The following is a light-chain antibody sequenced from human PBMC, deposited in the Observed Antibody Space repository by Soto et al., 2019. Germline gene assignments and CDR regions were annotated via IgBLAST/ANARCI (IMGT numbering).Light chain of an antibody. CDR2: DVT. CDR3: SSYAGSNNLI. CDR1: SGDVGGFDY. Sequence: QSALTQPPSASGSPGQSVTISCTGTSGDVGGFDYVSWYQKHPGKAPKLVIYDVTKRPSGVPARFSGSKSGNTASLTVSGLQPADEADYYCSSYAGSNNLIFGTGTKVTVL. J-gene: IGLJ1*01. V-gene: IGLV2-8*01.